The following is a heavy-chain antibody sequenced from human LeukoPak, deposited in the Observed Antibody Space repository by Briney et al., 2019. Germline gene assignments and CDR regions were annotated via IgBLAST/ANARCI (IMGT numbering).Heavy chain of an antibody. J-gene: IGHJ6*02. CDR2: ISSSSSYI. V-gene: IGHV3-21*04. Sequence: PGGSLRLSCAASGFTFSSYSMNWVRQAPGKGLEWVSSISSSSSYIYYADSVKGRFTISRDNSKNTLYLQMNSLRAEDTAVYYCAKTGGAYGYYGMDVWGQGTTVTVSS. CDR3: AKTGGAYGYYGMDV. CDR1: GFTFSSYS. D-gene: IGHD4-17*01.